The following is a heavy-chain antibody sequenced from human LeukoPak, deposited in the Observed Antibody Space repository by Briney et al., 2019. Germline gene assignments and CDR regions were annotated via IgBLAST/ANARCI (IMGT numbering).Heavy chain of an antibody. J-gene: IGHJ4*02. D-gene: IGHD6-19*01. V-gene: IGHV3-23*01. Sequence: PGGSLRLSCAASGFTFSSYVMSWGRQAPGRGLEWVSSISGSAGSTYYTDSVKGRFAISRDNSKNTLYLQMNSLRDEDTAVYYCAKDQQWLEYFDYWGQGILVTVSS. CDR2: ISGSAGST. CDR1: GFTFSSYV. CDR3: AKDQQWLEYFDY.